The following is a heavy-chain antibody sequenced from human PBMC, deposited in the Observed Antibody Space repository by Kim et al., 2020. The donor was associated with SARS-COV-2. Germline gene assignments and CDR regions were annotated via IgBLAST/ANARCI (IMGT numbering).Heavy chain of an antibody. CDR3: ARALESTGQGYWYFDL. CDR2: IGTAGDP. D-gene: IGHD1-1*01. Sequence: GGSLRLSCAASGFTFSSYDMHWVRQATGKGLEWVSAIGTAGDPYYPGSVKGRFTISRENAKNSLYLQMNSLRAGDTAVYYCARALESTGQGYWYFDLWGRGTLVTVSS. J-gene: IGHJ2*01. CDR1: GFTFSSYD. V-gene: IGHV3-13*05.